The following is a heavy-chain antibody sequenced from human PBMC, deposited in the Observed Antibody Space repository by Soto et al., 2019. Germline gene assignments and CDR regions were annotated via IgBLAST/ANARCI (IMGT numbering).Heavy chain of an antibody. D-gene: IGHD5-18*01. V-gene: IGHV1-69*01. J-gene: IGHJ6*02. CDR3: ASLNTAMVDYYYYGMDV. Sequence: QVQLVQSGAEVKKPGSSVKVSCKASGGTFSSYAISWVRQAPGQGLEWMGGIIPLFGTANYAQKFQARVTITANESTSTAYMELSSLRSEDTAVYYCASLNTAMVDYYYYGMDVWGQGTTGTVSS. CDR1: GGTFSSYA. CDR2: IIPLFGTA.